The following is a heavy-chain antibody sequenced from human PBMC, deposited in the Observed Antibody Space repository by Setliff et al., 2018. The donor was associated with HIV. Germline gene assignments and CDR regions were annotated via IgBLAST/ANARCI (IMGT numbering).Heavy chain of an antibody. Sequence: QTGGSLRLSCAASGFIFNNYGMQWVRQAPGKGLEWVAVIWHDGSIKYYADSVKGRFTISRDNSKNRLYLQMNTLRAADTAVYYCARDRTSYGSGILDFWGQGALVTVSS. CDR3: ARDRTSYGSGILDF. J-gene: IGHJ4*02. CDR2: IWHDGSIK. CDR1: GFIFNNYG. D-gene: IGHD3-10*01. V-gene: IGHV3-33*01.